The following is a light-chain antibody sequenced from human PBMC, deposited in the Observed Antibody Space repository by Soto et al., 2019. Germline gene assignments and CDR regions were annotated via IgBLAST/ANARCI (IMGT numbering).Light chain of an antibody. CDR3: RSYAGSSYV. J-gene: IGLJ1*01. V-gene: IGLV2-11*01. CDR1: SSDVGGYNY. CDR2: DVS. Sequence: QSALAQPRSVSGSPGQSVTISCTGKSSDVGGYNYVSWYQQHPGKAPKLMIYDVSKRPSGVPDRFSGSKSGNTASLTISGLQAEDEADYYCRSYAGSSYVFGTGTKVTVL.